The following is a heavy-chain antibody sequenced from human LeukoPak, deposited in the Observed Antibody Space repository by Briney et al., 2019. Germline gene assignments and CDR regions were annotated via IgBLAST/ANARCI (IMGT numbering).Heavy chain of an antibody. J-gene: IGHJ6*02. CDR3: AREDSGYYYYGMDV. Sequence: SETLSLTCTVSGGSLSSYYWSWIRQPAGKGLEGIGRIYTSGSTNYNPSLKSRVTMSVDTSKNQFSLKLSSVTAADTAVYYCAREDSGYYYYGMDVWGQGTTVTVSS. V-gene: IGHV4-4*07. CDR2: IYTSGST. CDR1: GGSLSSYY. D-gene: IGHD1-26*01.